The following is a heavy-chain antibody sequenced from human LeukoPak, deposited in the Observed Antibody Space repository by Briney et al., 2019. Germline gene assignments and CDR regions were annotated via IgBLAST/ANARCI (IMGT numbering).Heavy chain of an antibody. J-gene: IGHJ4*02. D-gene: IGHD3-10*01. CDR1: GFTFSSYG. CDR2: IKQDGSEK. CDR3: AREGSGSYYKVFDY. V-gene: IGHV3-7*01. Sequence: GGSLRLSCAASGFTFSSYGMHWVRQAPGKGLEWVANIKQDGSEKYYVDSVKGRFTISRDNAKNSLYLQMNSLRAEDTAVYYCAREGSGSYYKVFDYWGQGTLVTVSS.